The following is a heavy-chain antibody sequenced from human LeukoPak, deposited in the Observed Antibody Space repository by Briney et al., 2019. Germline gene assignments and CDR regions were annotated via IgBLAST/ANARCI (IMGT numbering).Heavy chain of an antibody. CDR3: ARSLGVRDYFDY. J-gene: IGHJ4*02. CDR1: GFTFSSYG. Sequence: GRSLRLSCAASGFTFSSYGMHWVRQAPGKGLEWVAVIWYDGSNKYYADSVKGRFTISRDNSKNTLYLQMNSLRAEDTAVNYCARSLGVRDYFDYWGQGTLVTVSS. CDR2: IWYDGSNK. D-gene: IGHD3-16*01. V-gene: IGHV3-33*01.